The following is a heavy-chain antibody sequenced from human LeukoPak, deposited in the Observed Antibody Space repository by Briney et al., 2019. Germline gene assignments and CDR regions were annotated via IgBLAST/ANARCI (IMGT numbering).Heavy chain of an antibody. CDR2: ISYDGSNK. CDR1: GFTFSSYA. CDR3: ARDKQLGYCSGGSCYYDAFDI. Sequence: GRSLRLSCAASGFTFSSYAMHWVRQAPGKGLEWVAVISYDGSNKYYADSVKGRFTISRDNSKNTLYLQTNSLRAEDTAVYYCARDKQLGYCSGGSCYYDAFDIWGQGTMVTVSS. J-gene: IGHJ3*02. V-gene: IGHV3-30*04. D-gene: IGHD2-15*01.